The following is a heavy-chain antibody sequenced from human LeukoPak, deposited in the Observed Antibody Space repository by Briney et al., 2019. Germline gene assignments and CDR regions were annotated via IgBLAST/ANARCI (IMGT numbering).Heavy chain of an antibody. V-gene: IGHV3-21*04. CDR3: AKAPRGGDYVYY. CDR1: GFTFSSYS. D-gene: IGHD4-17*01. J-gene: IGHJ4*02. CDR2: ISSSSSYI. Sequence: GGSLRLSCAASGFTFSSYSMHWVRQAPGKGLEWVSSISSSSSYIYYADSVKGRFTISRDNSKNTLYLQMNSLRAEDTAVYYCAKAPRGGDYVYYWGQGTLVTVSS.